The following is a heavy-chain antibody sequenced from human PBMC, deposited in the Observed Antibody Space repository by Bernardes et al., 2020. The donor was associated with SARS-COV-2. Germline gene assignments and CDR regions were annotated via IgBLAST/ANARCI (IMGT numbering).Heavy chain of an antibody. D-gene: IGHD5-12*01. CDR1: GFTFSTYW. CDR3: VRGPNTGYGRFEF. J-gene: IGHJ4*02. V-gene: IGHV3-74*03. CDR2: INGGGSTT. Sequence: GGSLRLSCAASGFTFSTYWMHWVRQAPGKGLVWVSRINGGGSTTTYADSVKGRFTISRDNAKGTLYLQMNSLRAEDTAVYYCVRGPNTGYGRFEFWGQGTLVTVSS.